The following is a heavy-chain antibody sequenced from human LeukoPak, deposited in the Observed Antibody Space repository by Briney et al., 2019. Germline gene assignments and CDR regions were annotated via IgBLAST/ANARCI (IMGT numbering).Heavy chain of an antibody. CDR2: IYYSGST. Sequence: PSETLSLTCTVSGGSISSYYWSWIRQPPGKGLEWIGYIYYSGSTNYNPSLKSRVTISVDTSKNQFSLKLSSVTAADTAVYYFARVMGSVTKALGYFDLWGRGTLVTVSS. D-gene: IGHD1-26*01. J-gene: IGHJ2*01. CDR1: GGSISSYY. V-gene: IGHV4-59*01. CDR3: ARVMGSVTKALGYFDL.